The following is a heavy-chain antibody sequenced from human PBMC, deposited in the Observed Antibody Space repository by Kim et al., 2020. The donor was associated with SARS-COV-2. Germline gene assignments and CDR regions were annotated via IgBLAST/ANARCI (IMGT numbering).Heavy chain of an antibody. J-gene: IGHJ4*02. V-gene: IGHV3-74*01. D-gene: IGHD3-22*01. Sequence: ADSVKGRFTISRDNAKNTLNLQMNSLRAEDTAVYYCARVRLNYHHSGGYNYWGQGSLVTVSS. CDR3: ARVRLNYHHSGGYNY.